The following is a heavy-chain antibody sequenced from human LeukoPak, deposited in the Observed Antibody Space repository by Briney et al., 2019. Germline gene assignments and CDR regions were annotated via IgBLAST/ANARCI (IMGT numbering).Heavy chain of an antibody. Sequence: PSETLSLTCTVSGVPISGGRYYWGWIRQPPGKVLEWIGSVYYNGDTLDNPSLKSRVILSVDMSKNQFSVELTSVTAAETAVYYCARHASGVFDYWGLGILVTVSS. CDR2: VYYNGDT. CDR3: ARHASGVFDY. D-gene: IGHD3-3*01. J-gene: IGHJ4*02. CDR1: GVPISGGRYY. V-gene: IGHV4-39*01.